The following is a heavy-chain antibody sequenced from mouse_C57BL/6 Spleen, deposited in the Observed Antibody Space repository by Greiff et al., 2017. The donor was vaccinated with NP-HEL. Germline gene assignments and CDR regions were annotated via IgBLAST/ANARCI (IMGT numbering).Heavy chain of an antibody. V-gene: IGHV1-64*01. CDR2: IHPNSGST. CDR3: ARLGTYYAMDC. CDR1: GYTFTSYW. Sequence: QVQLQQPGAELVKPGASVKLSCKASGYTFTSYWMHWVKQRPGQGLEWMGMIHPNSGSTNYNEKFKSKATLTVDKSSSTAYMQLSSLTSEDSAVYYCARLGTYYAMDCWGQGTSVTVSS. J-gene: IGHJ4*01. D-gene: IGHD4-1*01.